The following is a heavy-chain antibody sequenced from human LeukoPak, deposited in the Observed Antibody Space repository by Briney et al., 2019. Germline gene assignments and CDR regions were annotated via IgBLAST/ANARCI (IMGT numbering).Heavy chain of an antibody. V-gene: IGHV3-48*01. CDR1: GFTFSTYP. D-gene: IGHD2-21*01. Sequence: PGGSLRLSCADSGFTFSTYPMSWVRQPPGKGLEWISNIRDDSSDIYYADSVRGRFTNSRDNAKSSLYLQMNSLRVEDTAVYYCVRDHMYFFDYWGQGILVTVSS. CDR2: IRDDSSDI. CDR3: VRDHMYFFDY. J-gene: IGHJ4*02.